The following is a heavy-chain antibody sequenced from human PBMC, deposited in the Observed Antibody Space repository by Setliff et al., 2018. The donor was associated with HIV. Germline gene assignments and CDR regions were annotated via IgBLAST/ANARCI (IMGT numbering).Heavy chain of an antibody. V-gene: IGHV4-34*01. CDR3: ARDPYCPNTCYEDFTFDS. J-gene: IGHJ4*02. D-gene: IGHD2-8*01. CDR2: INYSGGT. Sequence: SETLSLTCAVYGGSFSGYYWSWIRQPPGKGLEWIGEINYSGGTNYNPSLKSRVTISVDTSKNQFSLQVTSVTAADTAVYYCARDPYCPNTCYEDFTFDSWGQGTLVTVSS. CDR1: GGSFSGYY.